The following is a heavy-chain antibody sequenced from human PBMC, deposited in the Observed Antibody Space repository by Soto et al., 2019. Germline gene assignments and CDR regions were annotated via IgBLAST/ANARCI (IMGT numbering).Heavy chain of an antibody. Sequence: LRLCCAASGFTFSRFSMHWVRQAPGKGLAWVAVISYDGSNTHYAESVKGRFNISRDDSKNTVFLQMNNLRGEDSAVYYCARDHGMFLSYYYYGMDVWDQGTTVTSP. D-gene: IGHD3-10*02. V-gene: IGHV3-30-3*01. CDR2: ISYDGSNT. J-gene: IGHJ6*02. CDR3: ARDHGMFLSYYYYGMDV. CDR1: GFTFSRFS.